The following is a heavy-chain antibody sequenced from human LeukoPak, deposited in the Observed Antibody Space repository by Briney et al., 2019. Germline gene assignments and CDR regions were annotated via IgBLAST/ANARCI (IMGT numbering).Heavy chain of an antibody. Sequence: GASVKVSCKTSGYTFTGYYMHWVRQATGQGLEWMGWMNPNSGNTGYAQKFQGRVTITRNTSISTAYMELSSLRSEDTAVYYCARARWGDYYDSSGYQNFDYWGQGTLVSVSS. V-gene: IGHV1-8*03. CDR3: ARARWGDYYDSSGYQNFDY. CDR1: GYTFTGYY. D-gene: IGHD3-22*01. J-gene: IGHJ4*02. CDR2: MNPNSGNT.